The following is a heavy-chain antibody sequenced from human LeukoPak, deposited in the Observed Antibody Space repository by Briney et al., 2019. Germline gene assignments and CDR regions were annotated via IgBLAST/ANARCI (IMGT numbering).Heavy chain of an antibody. CDR1: GGSFSGYY. CDR3: ARDGRQLDAFDI. CDR2: ISHSGIT. V-gene: IGHV4-34*01. Sequence: SETLSLTCAVYGGSFSGYYWSWICQPPGKGLEWLGKISHSGITNYNPSLKTRVTMSLDTSKNQFSLKLSSVTAADTAVYYCARDGRQLDAFDIWGQGTMVTVSS. J-gene: IGHJ3*02. D-gene: IGHD6-13*01.